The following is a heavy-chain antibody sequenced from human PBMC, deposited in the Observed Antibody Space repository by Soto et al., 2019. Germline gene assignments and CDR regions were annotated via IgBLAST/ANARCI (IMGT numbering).Heavy chain of an antibody. CDR2: INSDGSTT. J-gene: IGHJ4*02. CDR1: GFTFSNSW. CDR3: ARDRSYTTDY. V-gene: IGHV3-74*01. Sequence: GALRLSCAASGFTFSNSWMHWVRQAPGKGLVWVSYINSDGSTTTYADSVKGRFTISRDNAKNTVCLQITSLTAEDTAVYYCARDRSYTTDYWGQGTLVTVSS. D-gene: IGHD1-26*01.